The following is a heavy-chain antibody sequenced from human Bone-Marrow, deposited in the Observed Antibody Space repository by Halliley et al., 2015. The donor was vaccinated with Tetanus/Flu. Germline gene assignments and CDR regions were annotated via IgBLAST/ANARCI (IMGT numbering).Heavy chain of an antibody. CDR1: GYSFAMHW. V-gene: IGHV5-10-1*01. CDR2: IDPRDSYT. J-gene: IGHJ4*02. D-gene: IGHD3-3*01. CDR3: AGHDQDDSTAGDY. Sequence: QLVQSGAEVRKPGESLRISCQGSGYSFAMHWITWVRQVPGKGLEWMGRIDPRDSYTTYSPSFQGRVTISVDKSITTAHLQWSSLKASDTAVYYCAGHDQDDSTAGDYWGQGTLVTVSS.